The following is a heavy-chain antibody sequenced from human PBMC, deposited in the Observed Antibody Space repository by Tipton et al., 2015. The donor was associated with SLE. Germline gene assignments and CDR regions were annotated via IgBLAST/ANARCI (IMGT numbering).Heavy chain of an antibody. CDR3: AKTLAVAGTVDY. D-gene: IGHD6-19*01. Sequence: TLSLTCTVSGGSISSSSYYWGWIRQPPGKGLEWIGSIYYSGGTYYNPSLKSRVTISVDTSKNQFSLKLRSVTAADTAVYYCAKTLAVAGTVDYWGQGTLVTVSS. J-gene: IGHJ4*02. CDR1: GGSISSSSYY. V-gene: IGHV4-39*07. CDR2: IYYSGGT.